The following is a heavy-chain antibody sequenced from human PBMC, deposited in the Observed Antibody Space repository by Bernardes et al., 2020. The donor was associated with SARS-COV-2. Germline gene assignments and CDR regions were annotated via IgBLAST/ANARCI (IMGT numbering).Heavy chain of an antibody. J-gene: IGHJ5*01. V-gene: IGHV3-66*01. CDR3: ARAGHYGDYPLGS. CDR2: IYSGGST. Sequence: GGSLRLSCAASGITFSDYTMSWVRQAPGKGLEWVSVIYSGGSTYYADSVKGRFTISRDNSKNTLYLQMNSLSAEDTAVYYCARAGHYGDYPLGSWGQGTLVTVSS. CDR1: GITFSDYT. D-gene: IGHD4-17*01.